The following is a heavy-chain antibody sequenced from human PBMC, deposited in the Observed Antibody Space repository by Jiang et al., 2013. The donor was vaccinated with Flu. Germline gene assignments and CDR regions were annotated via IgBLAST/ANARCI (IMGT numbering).Heavy chain of an antibody. J-gene: IGHJ6*02. Sequence: KKPGESLKISCKGSGYSFTSYWIGWVRQMPGKGLEWMGIIYPGDSDTRYSPSFQGQVTISADKSISTAYLQWSSLKASDTAMYYCARSRVSLKNYYYYYGMDVWGQGTTVTVSS. CDR2: IYPGDSDT. CDR3: ARSRVSLKNYYYYYGMDV. D-gene: IGHD6-13*01. V-gene: IGHV5-51*03. CDR1: GYSFTSYW.